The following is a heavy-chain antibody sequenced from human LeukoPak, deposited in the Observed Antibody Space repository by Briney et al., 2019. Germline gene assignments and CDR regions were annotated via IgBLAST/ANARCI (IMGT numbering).Heavy chain of an antibody. CDR1: GFTFSSYW. CDR3: AGGPGFLIDC. J-gene: IGHJ4*02. V-gene: IGHV3-7*01. D-gene: IGHD3-3*01. Sequence: WGSLRLSCAASGFTFSSYWMSWVRQAPGKGLEWVANIKQDGSEKHYVDSVKGRLTISRDNAKNLLYLQMNGLRVEDTAVYYCAGGPGFLIDCWGQGTLVTVSS. CDR2: IKQDGSEK.